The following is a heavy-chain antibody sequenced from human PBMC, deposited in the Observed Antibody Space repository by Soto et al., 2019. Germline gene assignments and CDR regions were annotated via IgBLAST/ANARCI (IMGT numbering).Heavy chain of an antibody. CDR3: ARAEDIVVVPAAMGGDYYYYYGMDV. Sequence: SVKVSCKASGGTFSSYAISWVRQAPGQGLEWMGGIIPIFGTANYAQKFQGRVTITADESTSTAYMELSSLRSEDTAVYYCARAEDIVVVPAAMGGDYYYYYGMDVWGQGTTVTVSS. CDR1: GGTFSSYA. D-gene: IGHD2-2*01. V-gene: IGHV1-69*13. J-gene: IGHJ6*02. CDR2: IIPIFGTA.